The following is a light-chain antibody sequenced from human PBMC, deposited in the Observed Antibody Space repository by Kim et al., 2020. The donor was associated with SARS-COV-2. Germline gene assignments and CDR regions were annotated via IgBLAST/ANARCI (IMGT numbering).Light chain of an antibody. Sequence: DVQMTQSPSSLSASVGDRVTITCRASQGISNYLAWYQQKPGKVPKLLIYAASTLQSGVPSRFSGSGSGTDFTLTISSLQPEDVATYYCQKYNSALEDTFGQGTKLEIK. CDR2: AAS. CDR1: QGISNY. CDR3: QKYNSALEDT. J-gene: IGKJ2*01. V-gene: IGKV1-27*01.